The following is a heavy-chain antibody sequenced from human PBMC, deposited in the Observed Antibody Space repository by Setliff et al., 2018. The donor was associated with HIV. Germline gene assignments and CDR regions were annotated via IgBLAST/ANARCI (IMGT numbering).Heavy chain of an antibody. Sequence: GASVKVSCKASGGTSNTYAINWVRQAPGQELEWMGQVITILDITSYAQKFQGRVTITADESTNTMYMELSSLRSDDTAVYYCAGPRGDEAFDIWGQGTMVTVSS. J-gene: IGHJ3*02. CDR1: GGTSNTYA. V-gene: IGHV1-69*10. D-gene: IGHD3-10*01. CDR2: VITILDIT. CDR3: AGPRGDEAFDI.